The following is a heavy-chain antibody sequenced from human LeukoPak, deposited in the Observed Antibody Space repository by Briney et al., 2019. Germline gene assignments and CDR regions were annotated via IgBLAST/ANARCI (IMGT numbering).Heavy chain of an antibody. J-gene: IGHJ4*02. CDR2: SIPMYGTA. Sequence: SVKVSCKAPGDTFSKYAISWVRLAPGQGLEWMGGSIPMYGTANSAQKFQGRLTFNTDDSASTTYLELSSLRPEDTALYYCARVVLLYGSGTYLDVWGQGTLVTVSS. CDR3: ARVVLLYGSGTYLDV. V-gene: IGHV1-69*05. D-gene: IGHD3-10*01. CDR1: GDTFSKYA.